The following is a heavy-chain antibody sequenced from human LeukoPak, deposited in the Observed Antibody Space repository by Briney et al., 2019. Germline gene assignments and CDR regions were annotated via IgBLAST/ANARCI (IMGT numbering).Heavy chain of an antibody. Sequence: GGSLRLSCAASGFTFSSYGMHWVRQAPGKGLEWVAFIRYDGSNKYYADSVKGRFTISRDNAKNSLYLQMNSLRAEDTAVYYCARWTTTCLDYWGQGTLVTVSS. CDR2: IRYDGSNK. CDR3: ARWTTTCLDY. J-gene: IGHJ4*02. V-gene: IGHV3-30*02. CDR1: GFTFSSYG. D-gene: IGHD4-11*01.